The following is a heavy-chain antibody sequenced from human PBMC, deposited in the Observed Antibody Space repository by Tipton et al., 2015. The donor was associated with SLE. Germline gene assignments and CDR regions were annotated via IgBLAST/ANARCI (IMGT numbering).Heavy chain of an antibody. V-gene: IGHV4-59*05. CDR1: GGSIGSYY. Sequence: TLSLTCTVSGGSIGSYYWSWIRQPPGKGLEWIGSIYYSGSTYYNPSLKSQVTISVDTSKNQFSLKLSSVTAADTAVYYCARGGILTGYYPWFDPWGQGTLVTVSS. CDR3: ARGGILTGYYPWFDP. D-gene: IGHD3-9*01. J-gene: IGHJ5*02. CDR2: IYYSGST.